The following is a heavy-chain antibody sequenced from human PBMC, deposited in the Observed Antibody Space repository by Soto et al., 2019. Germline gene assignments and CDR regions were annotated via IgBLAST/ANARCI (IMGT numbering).Heavy chain of an antibody. CDR2: IYYSGST. CDR3: ARYDYGENLIDY. V-gene: IGHV4-61*01. Sequence: SETLSLTCTVSGGSVSSGSYYWSWIRQPPGKGLEWIGYIYYSGSTNYNPSLKSRVTISVDTSKNQFSLKLSSVTAADTAVYYCARYDYGENLIDYWGQGTLVTVSS. D-gene: IGHD4-17*01. J-gene: IGHJ4*02. CDR1: GGSVSSGSYY.